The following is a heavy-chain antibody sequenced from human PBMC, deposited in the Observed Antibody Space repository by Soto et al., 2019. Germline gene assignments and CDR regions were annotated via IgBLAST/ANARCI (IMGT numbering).Heavy chain of an antibody. CDR3: ARVDCVGGTCYSLAGSFYYYMDV. Sequence: EVQLVESGGGLVQPGGSLRLSCAASGFTFSNYWMYWVRQAPGKGLEWVSRINSDGSVSSHADSVKGRLTISRDNVKNALYLHVDRLRADDTAVYCCARVDCVGGTCYSLAGSFYYYMDVWGKGTAVTVFS. D-gene: IGHD2-15*01. V-gene: IGHV3-74*02. CDR1: GFTFSNYW. J-gene: IGHJ6*03. CDR2: INSDGSVS.